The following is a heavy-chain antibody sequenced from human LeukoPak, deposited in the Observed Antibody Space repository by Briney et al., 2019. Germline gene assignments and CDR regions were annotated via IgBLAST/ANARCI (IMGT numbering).Heavy chain of an antibody. CDR3: ARDYGSGSYCQDY. J-gene: IGHJ4*02. D-gene: IGHD3-10*01. CDR2: IYSGGST. CDR1: GFTVSSNY. V-gene: IGHV3-53*01. Sequence: GGSLRLSCAASGFTVSSNYMSWVRQAPGKWLEWVSVIYSGGSTYYADSVKGRFTISRDNSKNTLYLQMNSLRAEDTAVYCCARDYGSGSYCQDYWGQGTLVTVSS.